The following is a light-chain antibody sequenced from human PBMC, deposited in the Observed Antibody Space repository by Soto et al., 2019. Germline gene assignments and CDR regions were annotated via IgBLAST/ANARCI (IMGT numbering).Light chain of an antibody. CDR2: AAS. CDR3: QQSFRVPRT. CDR1: QPISTY. V-gene: IGKV1-39*01. Sequence: DILMTQSPSSLSASVGDSVTLTCRTSQPISTYLNWYQHKSGRAPQLLIYAASSLQTGVPSRFSGSGSGTEFTLTISSLQPEDFATSYCQQSFRVPRTFGQGTKVEI. J-gene: IGKJ1*01.